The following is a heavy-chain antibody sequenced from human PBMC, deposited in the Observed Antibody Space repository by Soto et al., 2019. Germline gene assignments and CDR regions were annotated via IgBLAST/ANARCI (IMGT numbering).Heavy chain of an antibody. J-gene: IGHJ4*02. CDR3: ARINKGYGTDS. D-gene: IGHD5-18*01. CDR1: GGSISSSSYY. Sequence: SETLSLTCTVSGGSISSSSYYWGCIRQPPGKGLEWIASIDYTGNTFYNPSLTSRVTISVDASKNQFSLKVTSVTAADTAVYYCARINKGYGTDSWGQGTLVTVSS. CDR2: IDYTGNT. V-gene: IGHV4-39*01.